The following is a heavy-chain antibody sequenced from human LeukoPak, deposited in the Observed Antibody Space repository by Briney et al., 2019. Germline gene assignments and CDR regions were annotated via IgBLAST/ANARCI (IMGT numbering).Heavy chain of an antibody. Sequence: GGSLRLSCAASGFTFSSYAMSWVRQAPGMGLEWVSAISGSGGSTYYADSVKGRFTISRDNSKNTLYLQMNSLRAEDTAVYYCAKDRLTYYYDSSGYYFFDYWGQGTLVTVSS. J-gene: IGHJ4*02. CDR2: ISGSGGST. D-gene: IGHD3-22*01. CDR1: GFTFSSYA. V-gene: IGHV3-23*01. CDR3: AKDRLTYYYDSSGYYFFDY.